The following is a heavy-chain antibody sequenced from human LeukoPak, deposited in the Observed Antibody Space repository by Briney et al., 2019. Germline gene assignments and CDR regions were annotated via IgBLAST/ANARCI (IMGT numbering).Heavy chain of an antibody. Sequence: SQTLSLTCTLSGGSINSDLYYWAWLRQPAGKRLEWIGRIYTNGWTDYNPSLKSRVTISVDTSKNQLSLKLSFVTAADTAFYYCARGSGWNSFDRWGQGTLVTVSS. CDR2: IYTNGWT. V-gene: IGHV4-61*02. CDR1: GGSINSDLYY. CDR3: ARGSGWNSFDR. D-gene: IGHD6-19*01. J-gene: IGHJ5*02.